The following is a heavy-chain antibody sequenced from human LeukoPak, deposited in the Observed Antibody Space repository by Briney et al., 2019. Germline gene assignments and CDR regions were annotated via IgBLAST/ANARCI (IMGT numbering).Heavy chain of an antibody. D-gene: IGHD3-10*01. J-gene: IGHJ4*02. CDR3: ASLHYGSDY. Sequence: SETLSLTCTVSGGSISSWYWSWIRQPPGKGLEWIGNIYDSGSTNYNPSLKSRVTISVDTSKNQFSLKLSSVTAADTAVYYCASLHYGSDYWGQGTLVTVSS. V-gene: IGHV4-59*01. CDR2: IYDSGST. CDR1: GGSISSWY.